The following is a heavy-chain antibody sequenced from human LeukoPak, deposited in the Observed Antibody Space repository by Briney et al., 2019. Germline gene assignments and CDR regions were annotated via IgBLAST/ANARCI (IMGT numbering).Heavy chain of an antibody. Sequence: GGSLRLSCAASGFTFRNAWITWVRQAPGKELEWVGRIKSKTDGGTIDYAAPVKGRFTVSRDDSKNTVYLQMNSLKTEDTAVYFCTTEGYCSGGNCYSFDYWGQGTLVTVSS. V-gene: IGHV3-15*01. CDR3: TTEGYCSGGNCYSFDY. CDR2: IKSKTDGGTI. D-gene: IGHD2-15*01. J-gene: IGHJ4*02. CDR1: GFTFRNAW.